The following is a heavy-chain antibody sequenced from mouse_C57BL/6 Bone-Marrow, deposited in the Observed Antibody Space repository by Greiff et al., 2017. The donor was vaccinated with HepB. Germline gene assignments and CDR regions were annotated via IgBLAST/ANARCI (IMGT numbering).Heavy chain of an antibody. D-gene: IGHD3-1*01. J-gene: IGHJ3*01. V-gene: IGHV1-50*01. CDR1: GYTFTSYW. CDR2: IDPSDSYI. CDR3: ARRASLLSWFAY. Sequence: VQLQQPGAEFVKPGASVKLSCKASGYTFTSYWMQWVKQRPGQGLEWIGEIDPSDSYINYNQKFKGKATLTVGTSSSTAYMQLSSLTSEDSAVYYWARRASLLSWFAYWGQGTLVTVSA.